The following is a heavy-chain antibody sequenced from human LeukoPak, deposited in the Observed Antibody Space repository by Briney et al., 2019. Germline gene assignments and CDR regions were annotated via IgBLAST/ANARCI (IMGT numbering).Heavy chain of an antibody. CDR2: ISGSGGST. CDR1: GFTFSSYG. V-gene: IGHV3-23*01. CDR3: AKDSGGDVVVPAAPFDY. D-gene: IGHD2-2*01. Sequence: GGSLRLSCAASGFTFSSYGMHWVRQAPGKGLEWVSAISGSGGSTYYADSVKGRFTISRDNSKNTLYLQMNSLRAEDTAVYYCAKDSGGDVVVPAAPFDYWGQGTLVTVSS. J-gene: IGHJ4*02.